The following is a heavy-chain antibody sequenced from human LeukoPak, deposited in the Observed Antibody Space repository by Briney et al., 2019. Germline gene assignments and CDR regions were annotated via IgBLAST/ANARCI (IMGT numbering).Heavy chain of an antibody. D-gene: IGHD4-17*01. J-gene: IGHJ5*02. V-gene: IGHV3-7*01. CDR3: ARWDGDYEGAEWFDP. CDR1: GFTFSNYW. Sequence: GGSLRLSCAASGFTFSNYWTSWVRQAPGKGLEWVANIKEDGGERYYVDSVKGRFTISRDNAKNSLYLQMNSLRAEDTAVYYCARWDGDYEGAEWFDPWGQGTLVTVSS. CDR2: IKEDGGER.